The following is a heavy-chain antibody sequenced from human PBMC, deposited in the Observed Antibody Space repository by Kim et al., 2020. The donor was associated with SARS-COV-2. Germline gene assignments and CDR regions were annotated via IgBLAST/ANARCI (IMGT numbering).Heavy chain of an antibody. CDR3: ARDSKPAENAFDI. Sequence: GWSLRLSCAASGFTFSDYYMSWIRQAPGKGLEWVSYISSSSSYTNYADSVKGRFTISRDNAKNSLYLQMNSLRAEDTAVYYCARDSKPAENAFDIWGQGTMVTVSS. CDR1: GFTFSDYY. CDR2: ISSSSSYT. V-gene: IGHV3-11*05. J-gene: IGHJ3*02.